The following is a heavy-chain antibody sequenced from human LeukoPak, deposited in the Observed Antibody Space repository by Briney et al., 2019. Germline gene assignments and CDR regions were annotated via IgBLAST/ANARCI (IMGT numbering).Heavy chain of an antibody. CDR2: INHSGYT. CDR1: GVSFDDYY. J-gene: IGHJ4*02. D-gene: IGHD4-17*01. CDR3: TRMTTGHDY. Sequence: SETLSLTCAVSGVSFDDYYWAWVRQTPGKGLEWIGEINHSGYTNDSPSLKSRVTLSIDTSREQFSLNLRSVTVADAGIYYCTRMTTGHDYWGQGTLVTVSS. V-gene: IGHV4-34*01.